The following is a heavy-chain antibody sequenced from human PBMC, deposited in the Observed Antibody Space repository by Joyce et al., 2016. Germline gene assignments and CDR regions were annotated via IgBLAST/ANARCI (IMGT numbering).Heavy chain of an antibody. V-gene: IGHV4-39*01. D-gene: IGHD6-25*01. CDR3: ARRSGYSSGRWGVTWFDP. CDR2: IYYSGSS. Sequence: QLHLQESGPGLVKPSETQSLTCTVSGGSISSSSEYWDWIRKPPGKVLEWIGSIYYSGSSYSNPSLKSRVTTSVDTSKNQFSLKLSSVTPADTAVYYCARRSGYSSGRWGVTWFDPWGQGTLVTVSS. CDR1: GGSISSSSEY. J-gene: IGHJ5*02.